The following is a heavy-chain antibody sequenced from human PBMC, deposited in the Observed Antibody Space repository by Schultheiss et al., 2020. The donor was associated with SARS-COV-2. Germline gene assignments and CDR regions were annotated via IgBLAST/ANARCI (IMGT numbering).Heavy chain of an antibody. D-gene: IGHD3-3*01. CDR3: ARRTYYDFWSGQTDWYFDL. CDR1: GGSISSGGYY. Sequence: SETLSLTCTVSGGSISSGGYYWSWIRQHPGKGLEWIGYIYYSGSTNYNPSLKSRVTISVDTSKNQFSLKLSSVTAADTAVYYCARRTYYDFWSGQTDWYFDLWGRGTLVTVSS. J-gene: IGHJ2*01. CDR2: IYYSGST. V-gene: IGHV4-61*08.